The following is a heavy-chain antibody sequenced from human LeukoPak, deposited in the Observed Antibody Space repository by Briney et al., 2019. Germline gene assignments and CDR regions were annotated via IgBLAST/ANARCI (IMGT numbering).Heavy chain of an antibody. J-gene: IGHJ4*02. V-gene: IGHV1-69*05. Sequence: SVKVSCKASGGTFSSYAISWVRQAPGQGLEWMGGIIPIFGTANYAQKFQGRVTITTDESTSTAYMELSSLRSEDTAVYYCARGASYYDFWSGFDYWGQGTLVTVSS. CDR2: IIPIFGTA. CDR1: GGTFSSYA. D-gene: IGHD3-3*01. CDR3: ARGASYYDFWSGFDY.